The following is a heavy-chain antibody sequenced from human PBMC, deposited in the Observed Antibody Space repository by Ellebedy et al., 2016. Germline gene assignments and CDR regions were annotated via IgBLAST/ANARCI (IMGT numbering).Heavy chain of an antibody. Sequence: SETLSLTCNVSGGSVSSDYWNSIRQPPGRGLEWIGFAHHGGGTSYNPSLKSRVTASVDTSKSQISLKLTSVTASDTAMYYCARWGAPSVAAFDIWGQGTMVTVSS. CDR3: ARWGAPSVAAFDI. D-gene: IGHD1-26*01. CDR2: AHHGGGT. V-gene: IGHV4-59*02. J-gene: IGHJ3*02. CDR1: GGSVSSDY.